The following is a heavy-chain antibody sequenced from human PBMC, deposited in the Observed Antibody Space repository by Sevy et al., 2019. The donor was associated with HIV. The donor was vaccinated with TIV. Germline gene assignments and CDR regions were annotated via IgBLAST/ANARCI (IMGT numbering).Heavy chain of an antibody. CDR3: TTDTSTGYFDWLLDFDY. CDR1: EFTFSSAW. CDR2: IQSKTDGGTT. Sequence: GGSLRLSCAASEFTFSSAWRSWVRQAPGKGLEWVGRIQSKTDGGTTDYAASVKGRFTISRDDSVNTLYLQMNSLTTDDTAVYYCTTDTSTGYFDWLLDFDYWGQGTLVTVSS. J-gene: IGHJ4*02. D-gene: IGHD3-9*01. V-gene: IGHV3-15*01.